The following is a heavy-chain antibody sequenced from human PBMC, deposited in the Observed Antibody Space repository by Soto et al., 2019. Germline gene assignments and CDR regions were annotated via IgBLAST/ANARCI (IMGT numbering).Heavy chain of an antibody. CDR3: ARGLITEPYNWFDP. Sequence: SETLSLTCTVSGGSISSYYWSWIRQPPGKGLEWIGYIYYSGSTNYNPSLKSRVTISVDTSKNQFSLKLSSVTAADTAVYYCARGLITEPYNWFDPWGQGTLVTVSS. V-gene: IGHV4-59*01. CDR1: GGSISSYY. J-gene: IGHJ5*02. D-gene: IGHD3-16*01. CDR2: IYYSGST.